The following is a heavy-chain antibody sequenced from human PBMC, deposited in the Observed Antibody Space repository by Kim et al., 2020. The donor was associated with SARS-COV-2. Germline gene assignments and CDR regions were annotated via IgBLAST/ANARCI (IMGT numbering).Heavy chain of an antibody. V-gene: IGHV4-39*01. D-gene: IGHD6-19*01. CDR2: IYYSGST. CDR3: ARHARIPGIAVAGSLFGAFDI. Sequence: SETLSLTCTVSGGSISSSSYYWGWIRQPPGKGLEWIGSIYYSGSTYYNPSLKSRVTISVDTSKNQFSLKLSSVTAADTAVYYCARHARIPGIAVAGSLFGAFDIWGQGTMVTVSS. CDR1: GGSISSSSYY. J-gene: IGHJ3*02.